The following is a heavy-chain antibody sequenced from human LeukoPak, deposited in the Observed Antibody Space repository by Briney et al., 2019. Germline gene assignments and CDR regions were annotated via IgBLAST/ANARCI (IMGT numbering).Heavy chain of an antibody. Sequence: GGSLRLSCAAPGFTFSDYYMSWIRQAPGKGLEWVSYISSSGSTIYYADSVKGRFTISRDNAKNSLYLQMNSLRAEDTAVYYCARDLGYGGKVDDAFDIWGQGTMVTVSS. D-gene: IGHD4-23*01. CDR3: ARDLGYGGKVDDAFDI. CDR1: GFTFSDYY. J-gene: IGHJ3*02. V-gene: IGHV3-11*04. CDR2: ISSSGSTI.